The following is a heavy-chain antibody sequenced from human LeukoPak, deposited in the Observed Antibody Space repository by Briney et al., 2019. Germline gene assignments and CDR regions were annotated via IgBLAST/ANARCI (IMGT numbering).Heavy chain of an antibody. Sequence: SETLSLTCTVSGGSISSYYWNWIRQPPGKGLEWIGYIHYSGSTNYNPSLKSRVTISVDTSKNQFSLKLSSVTAADTAVYYCARDSAWNWFDPWGQGTLVTVSS. CDR1: GGSISSYY. V-gene: IGHV4-59*01. J-gene: IGHJ5*02. CDR3: ARDSAWNWFDP. CDR2: IHYSGST.